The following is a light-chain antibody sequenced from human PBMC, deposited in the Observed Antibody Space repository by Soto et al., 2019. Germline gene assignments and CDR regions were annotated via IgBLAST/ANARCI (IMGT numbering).Light chain of an antibody. Sequence: EIVMTQSPATLSASPWERVTLSCRASQSIGSDLAWYQQKPGQGPRLLIYYASTRAAGIPAKFSGSGSGTDFSLTIGRLEPEDFAVYYCQQYGSSPWTFGQGTKVDI. CDR3: QQYGSSPWT. V-gene: IGKV3-15*01. CDR2: YAS. CDR1: QSIGSD. J-gene: IGKJ1*01.